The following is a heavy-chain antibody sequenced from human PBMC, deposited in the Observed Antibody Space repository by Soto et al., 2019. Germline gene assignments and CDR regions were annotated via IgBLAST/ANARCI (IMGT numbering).Heavy chain of an antibody. CDR1: GYTFTSYY. D-gene: IGHD7-27*01. Sequence: VASVKVSCKASGYTFTSYYMNWVRQAPGQGLEWLGIINPSGGYTTYAQRFLGRVTISRDNAKNSLFLQMNNLTVEDTAVYYCAKENWANPDSWGQGTLVTVSS. V-gene: IGHV1-46*01. CDR2: INPSGGYT. J-gene: IGHJ4*02. CDR3: AKENWANPDS.